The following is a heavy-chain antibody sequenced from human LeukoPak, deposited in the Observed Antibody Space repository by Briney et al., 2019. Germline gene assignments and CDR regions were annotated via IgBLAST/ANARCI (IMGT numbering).Heavy chain of an antibody. J-gene: IGHJ4*02. CDR2: ISWNSGSI. Sequence: GRSLRLSCAASGFTFDDYAMHWVRQAPGKGLEWVSGISWNSGSIGYADSVKGRFTISRDNAKNSLYLQMNSLRAEDTALYYCVKGLRGSWYGYYFDYWGQGTLVTVSS. V-gene: IGHV3-9*01. D-gene: IGHD6-13*01. CDR3: VKGLRGSWYGYYFDY. CDR1: GFTFDDYA.